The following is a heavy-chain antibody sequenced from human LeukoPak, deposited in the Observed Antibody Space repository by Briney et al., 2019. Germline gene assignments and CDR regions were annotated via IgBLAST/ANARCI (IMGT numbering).Heavy chain of an antibody. D-gene: IGHD2-2*01. V-gene: IGHV3-23*01. CDR3: AKVGGVVVPAARNWFDP. J-gene: IGHJ5*02. CDR1: GVTFSSYA. CDR2: ISGSVGST. Sequence: PGGSLRLSCAASGVTFSSYAMSWVRQAPGKGLEWVSAISGSVGSTYYADSVKGRSTISRDNSKNTLYLQMNCLRAEDTAVYYCAKVGGVVVPAARNWFDPWGQGTLVTVSS.